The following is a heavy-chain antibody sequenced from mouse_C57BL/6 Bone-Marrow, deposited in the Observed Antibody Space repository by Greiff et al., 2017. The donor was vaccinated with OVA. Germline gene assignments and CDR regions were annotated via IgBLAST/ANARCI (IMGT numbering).Heavy chain of an antibody. CDR3: AREDNWDWFAY. Sequence: EVKLQESGGGLVQPGGSLKLSCAASGFTFSDYYMYWVRQTPEKRLEWVAYISNGGGSTYYPDTVKGRFTISRDNAKNTLYLQMSRLKSEDTAMYYCAREDNWDWFAYWGQGTLVTVSA. CDR2: ISNGGGST. D-gene: IGHD4-1*02. V-gene: IGHV5-12*01. J-gene: IGHJ3*01. CDR1: GFTFSDYY.